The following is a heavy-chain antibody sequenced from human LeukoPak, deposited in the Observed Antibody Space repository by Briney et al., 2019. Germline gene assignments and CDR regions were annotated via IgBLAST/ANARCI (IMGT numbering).Heavy chain of an antibody. J-gene: IGHJ4*02. CDR1: GGSISSSSYY. Sequence: SETLSLTCTVSGGSISSSSYYWGWIRQPPGKGLEWIGYIYYSGSTNYNPSRKSRATISVDTSKNQFSLKLSSVTAADTAVYYCARESCDFWSGYPNYFDYWGQGTLVTVSS. CDR2: IYYSGST. V-gene: IGHV4-61*01. D-gene: IGHD3-3*01. CDR3: ARESCDFWSGYPNYFDY.